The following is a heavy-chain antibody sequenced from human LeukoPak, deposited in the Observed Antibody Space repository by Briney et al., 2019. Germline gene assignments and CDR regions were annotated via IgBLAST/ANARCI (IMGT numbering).Heavy chain of an antibody. J-gene: IGHJ4*02. CDR2: ISAYNGNT. D-gene: IGHD6-19*01. CDR3: ARDSIAVAGPSPFDY. CDR1: GYTFTSYG. Sequence: ASVEVSCKASGYTFTSYGISWVRQAPGQGLEWMGWISAYNGNTNYAQKLQGRVTMTTDTSTSTAYMELRSLRSDHTAVYYCARDSIAVAGPSPFDYWGQGTLVTVSS. V-gene: IGHV1-18*01.